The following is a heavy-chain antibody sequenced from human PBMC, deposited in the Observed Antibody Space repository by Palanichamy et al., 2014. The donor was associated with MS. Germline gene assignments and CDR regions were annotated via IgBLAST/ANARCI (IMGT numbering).Heavy chain of an antibody. CDR1: GFSISSGDF. J-gene: IGHJ5*02. CDR2: ISHSLNL. V-gene: IGHV4-38-2*01. Sequence: QVQLQESGPGLVKLSETLSLTCAVSGFSISSGDFWDWIRQPPGKGLEWVGSISHSLNLYYSPSLRGRVSISMDASQNHFFLNLMSATAADSAVYYCARRPLSWFDPWGQGILVTVSS. CDR3: ARRPLSWFDP.